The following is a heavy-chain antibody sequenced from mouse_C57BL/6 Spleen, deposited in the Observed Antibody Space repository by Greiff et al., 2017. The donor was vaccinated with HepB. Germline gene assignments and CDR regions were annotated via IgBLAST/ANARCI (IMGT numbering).Heavy chain of an antibody. CDR2: IYPGDGDT. J-gene: IGHJ2*01. CDR1: GYAFSSSW. Sequence: QVQLKQSGPELVKPGASVKISCKASGYAFSSSWMNWVKPRPGKGLEWIGRIYPGDGDTHYNGKFKGTATLPADKSSSTAYMQLRSLTSEDSAVYFCALYYFDYWGQGTTLTVSS. CDR3: ALYYFDY. V-gene: IGHV1-82*01.